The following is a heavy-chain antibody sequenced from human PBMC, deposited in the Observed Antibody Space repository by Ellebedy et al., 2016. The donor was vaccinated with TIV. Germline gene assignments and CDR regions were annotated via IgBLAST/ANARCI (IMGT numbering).Heavy chain of an antibody. D-gene: IGHD2-15*01. Sequence: SETLSLXXAVYGGSFSGYYWSWIRQPPGKGLEWIGEINHSGSTNYNPSLKSRVTISVDTSKNQFSLKLSSVTAAGTAVYYCARVYCSGGSCYSNAFDIWGQGTMVTVSS. CDR3: ARVYCSGGSCYSNAFDI. J-gene: IGHJ3*02. CDR2: INHSGST. CDR1: GGSFSGYY. V-gene: IGHV4-34*01.